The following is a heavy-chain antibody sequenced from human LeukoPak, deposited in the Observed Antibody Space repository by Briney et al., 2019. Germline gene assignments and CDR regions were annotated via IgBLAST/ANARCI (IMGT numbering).Heavy chain of an antibody. CDR1: GFTFSSYS. D-gene: IGHD6-19*01. CDR3: ARVFSSGWAAEYFQH. Sequence: PGGSLRLSCAASGFTFSSYSMNLVRQAPGRGLEWVSSITSSSSYIYYADSVKGRFTISRDNAKNSLYLQMNSLRAEDTAVYYCARVFSSGWAAEYFQHWGQGTLVTVSS. J-gene: IGHJ1*01. V-gene: IGHV3-21*01. CDR2: ITSSSSYI.